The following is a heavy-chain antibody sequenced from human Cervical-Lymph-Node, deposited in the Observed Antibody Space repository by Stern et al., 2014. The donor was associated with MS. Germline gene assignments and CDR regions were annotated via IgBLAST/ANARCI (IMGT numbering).Heavy chain of an antibody. Sequence: QVQLQESGPGLVQPSQTLSLTCTVSGGSIISGDFYCSLIRQLPGKGLEWIGSIYSSGNNYYHPSLNSRVTISVDTANNQFSLKLSSVTAADTAVYYCARRAGGSDNYFDPWGQGTLVTVSS. V-gene: IGHV4-31*03. J-gene: IGHJ5*02. CDR1: GGSIISGDFY. D-gene: IGHD4/OR15-4a*01. CDR3: ARRAGGSDNYFDP. CDR2: IYSSGNN.